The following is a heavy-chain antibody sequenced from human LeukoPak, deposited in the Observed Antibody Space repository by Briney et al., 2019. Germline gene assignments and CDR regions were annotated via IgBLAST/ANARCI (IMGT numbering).Heavy chain of an antibody. Sequence: SGGSLRLSCAASGFTFSSYEMNWVRQAPGKGLEWVSYISSSGSTIYYADSVKGRFTISRDNAKNSLYLQMNSLRAEDTAVYYCAREQVGSYGGNSDYWGQGTTVTVSS. D-gene: IGHD4-23*01. CDR3: AREQVGSYGGNSDY. CDR1: GFTFSSYE. CDR2: ISSSGSTI. V-gene: IGHV3-48*03. J-gene: IGHJ4*03.